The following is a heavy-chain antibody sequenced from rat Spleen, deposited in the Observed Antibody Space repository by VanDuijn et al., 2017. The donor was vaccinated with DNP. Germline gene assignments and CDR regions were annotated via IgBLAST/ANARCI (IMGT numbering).Heavy chain of an antibody. V-gene: IGHV5-7*01. Sequence: EVRLVESGGGLVQPGRSLKLSCAASGVTFSDYAMAWVRQSPKKGLEWVATIIYDGSNTYYRDSVKGRFTISRDNAENTVYLQLNSLRSEDTATYYCAKGGDYGAFDYWGQGVMVTVSS. D-gene: IGHD1-11*01. CDR2: IIYDGSNT. CDR3: AKGGDYGAFDY. CDR1: GVTFSDYA. J-gene: IGHJ2*01.